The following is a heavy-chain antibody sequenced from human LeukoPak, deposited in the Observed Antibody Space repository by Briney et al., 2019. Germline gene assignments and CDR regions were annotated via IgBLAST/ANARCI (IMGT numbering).Heavy chain of an antibody. V-gene: IGHV4-34*01. CDR3: ARDVSPGEGIDAFDI. J-gene: IGHJ3*02. CDR2: INHSGST. D-gene: IGHD7-27*01. Sequence: RASETLSLTCAVYGGSFNTYYWSWIRQPPGKGLEWIGEINHSGSTNYNPSLKSRFTISVDTSKNQFPLKLSSVTAADTAVYYCARDVSPGEGIDAFDIWGQGTMVTVSS. CDR1: GGSFNTYY.